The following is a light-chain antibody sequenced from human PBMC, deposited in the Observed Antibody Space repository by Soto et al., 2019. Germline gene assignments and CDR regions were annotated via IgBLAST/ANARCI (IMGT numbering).Light chain of an antibody. CDR1: SSNIGAGYD. J-gene: IGLJ3*02. V-gene: IGLV1-40*01. CDR3: QSSDSSLSAL. Sequence: QSVLTQPPSVSGAPGQRVTISCTGSSSNIGAGYDVHWYQQLPGTAPKLLIYGNSNRPSGVPDRFSGSKSGTSASLAITGLQAEYEAYYYCQSSDSSLSALFGGGTKLTVL. CDR2: GNS.